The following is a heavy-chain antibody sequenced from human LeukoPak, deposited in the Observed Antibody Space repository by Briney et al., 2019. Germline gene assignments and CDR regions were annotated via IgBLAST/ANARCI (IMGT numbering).Heavy chain of an antibody. Sequence: PSETLSLTCTVSGGSINGYFCTWLRQSAGAGLECIGRIHTSGTTYYNPSFKSRVSMSVDTSNNKFSLRLNSVSAADTAVYYCARDPNGDYIGAFDMWGPGTMVTVSS. CDR1: GGSINGYF. V-gene: IGHV4-4*07. J-gene: IGHJ3*02. CDR3: ARDPNGDYIGAFDM. CDR2: IHTSGTT. D-gene: IGHD4-17*01.